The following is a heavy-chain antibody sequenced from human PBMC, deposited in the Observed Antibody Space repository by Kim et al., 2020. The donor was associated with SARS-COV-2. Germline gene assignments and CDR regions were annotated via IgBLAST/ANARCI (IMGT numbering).Heavy chain of an antibody. J-gene: IGHJ6*02. CDR2: FDPEDGET. D-gene: IGHD2-2*01. CDR3: ATGQTIVVVPAAIRSYYYYYGMDV. CDR1: GYTLTELS. Sequence: ASVKVSCKVSGYTLTELSMHWVRQAPGKGLEWMGGFDPEDGETIYAQKFQGRVTMTEDTSTDTAYMELSSLRSEDTALYYCATGQTIVVVPAAIRSYYYYYGMDVWAQGTTVTVSS. V-gene: IGHV1-24*01.